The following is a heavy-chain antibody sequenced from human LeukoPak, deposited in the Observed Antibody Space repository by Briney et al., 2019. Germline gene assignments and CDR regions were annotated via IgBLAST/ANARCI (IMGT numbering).Heavy chain of an antibody. CDR3: AKVGCSSTSCYLNYYYYGMDV. J-gene: IGHJ6*02. CDR1: GFTFSSYG. CDR2: IRYDGSNK. V-gene: IGHV3-30*02. D-gene: IGHD2-2*01. Sequence: GGSLRLSCAASGFTFSSYGMHWVRQAPGKGLEWVAFIRYDGSNKYYADSVKGRLTISRDNSKNTLYLQMNSLRAEDTAVYYCAKVGCSSTSCYLNYYYYGMDVWGQGTTVTVSS.